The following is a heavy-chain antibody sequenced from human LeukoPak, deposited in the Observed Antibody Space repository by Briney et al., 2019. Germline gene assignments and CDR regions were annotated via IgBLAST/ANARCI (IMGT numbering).Heavy chain of an antibody. CDR3: ARGERDYDSSGYHYYYYGMDV. V-gene: IGHV1-46*01. CDR1: GYSFTSYY. D-gene: IGHD3-22*01. CDR2: INPRGGST. J-gene: IGHJ6*02. Sequence: ASVKVSCKASGYSFTSYYMHWVRQAPGQGLGWMGIINPRGGSTSYAQKFQGRVTMTRDTSTSTVYMELSSLRSEDTAVYYCARGERDYDSSGYHYYYYGMDVWGQGTTVTVSS.